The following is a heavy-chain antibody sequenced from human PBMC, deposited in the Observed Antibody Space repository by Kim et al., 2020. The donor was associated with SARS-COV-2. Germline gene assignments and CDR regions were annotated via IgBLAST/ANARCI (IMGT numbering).Heavy chain of an antibody. CDR3: ARGRYSSSWDTWEVHWFDP. CDR1: GGSISSYY. CDR2: IYYSGST. D-gene: IGHD6-13*01. Sequence: SETLSLTCTVSGGSISSYYWSWIRQPPGKGLEWIGYIYYSGSTNYNPSLKSRVTISVDTSKNQFSLKLSSVTAADTAVYYCARGRYSSSWDTWEVHWFDPWGQGTLVTVSS. V-gene: IGHV4-59*01. J-gene: IGHJ5*02.